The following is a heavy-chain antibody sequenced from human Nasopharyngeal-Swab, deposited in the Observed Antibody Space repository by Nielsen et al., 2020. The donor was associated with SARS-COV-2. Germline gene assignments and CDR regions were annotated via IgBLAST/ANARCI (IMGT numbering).Heavy chain of an antibody. CDR1: GGTFSSYA. CDR3: ARERRPKGHYYYGMDV. CDR2: IIPIFGTA. J-gene: IGHJ6*02. V-gene: IGHV1-69*13. Sequence: SVKVSCKASGGTFSSYAISWVRQAPGQGLEWMGGIIPIFGTANYAQKFQGRVTITADESTSTAYMELSSLRSEDTAVYYCARERRPKGHYYYGMDVWGQGTTVTVSS.